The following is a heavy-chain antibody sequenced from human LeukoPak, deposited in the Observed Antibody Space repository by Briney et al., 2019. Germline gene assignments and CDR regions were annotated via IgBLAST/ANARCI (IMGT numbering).Heavy chain of an antibody. Sequence: GGSLRLSCAVSGFTFRSYAMHWVRKTPGKGLEWVAVISNHGNDGFYADSVKGHFTVSRDNSQNALYLQMDSLRAEDTAVYYCTRDRGAMTDFDYWGQGTLVTVSS. CDR2: ISNHGNDG. J-gene: IGHJ4*02. V-gene: IGHV3-30*01. D-gene: IGHD2-2*01. CDR3: TRDRGAMTDFDY. CDR1: GFTFRSYA.